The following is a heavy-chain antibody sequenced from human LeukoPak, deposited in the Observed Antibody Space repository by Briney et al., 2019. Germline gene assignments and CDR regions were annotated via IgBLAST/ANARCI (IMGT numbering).Heavy chain of an antibody. CDR3: ARVPPQYYDFWSGYLDYYYYMDV. V-gene: IGHV4-39*07. D-gene: IGHD3-3*01. J-gene: IGHJ6*03. CDR2: IYYSGST. Sequence: SETLSLTCTVSGGSISSSSYYWGWIRQPPGKGLEWIGSIYYSGSTYYNPSLKSRVTISVDTSKNQFSLKLSSVTAADTAVYYCARVPPQYYDFWSGYLDYYYYMDVWGKGTTVTVSS. CDR1: GGSISSSSYY.